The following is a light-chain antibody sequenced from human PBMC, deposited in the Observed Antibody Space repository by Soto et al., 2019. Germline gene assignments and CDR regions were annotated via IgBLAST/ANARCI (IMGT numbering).Light chain of an antibody. CDR3: SSDTSSIL. Sequence: QSVLTQPASVFGSPGQSITISCTGTSSDVGGYNYVSWYQQHPGKAPKLMIYDVSNRPSGVSNRFSGSKSGNTASLTISGLQAEDEADYYCSSDTSSILFGGGTKLTVL. CDR2: DVS. CDR1: SSDVGGYNY. V-gene: IGLV2-14*01. J-gene: IGLJ2*01.